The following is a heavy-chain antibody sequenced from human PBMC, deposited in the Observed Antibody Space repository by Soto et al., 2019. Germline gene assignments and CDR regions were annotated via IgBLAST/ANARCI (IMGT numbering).Heavy chain of an antibody. J-gene: IGHJ3*02. V-gene: IGHV3-15*01. D-gene: IGHD1-26*01. CDR3: TTGVRSGSYYAFDI. Sequence: GGSLRLSCAASGFTFSNAWMSWVRQAPGKGLEWVGRIKSKTDGGTTDYAAPVKGRFTISRDDSKNTLYPQMNSLKTEDTAVYYCTTGVRSGSYYAFDIWGQGTMVTVSS. CDR2: IKSKTDGGTT. CDR1: GFTFSNAW.